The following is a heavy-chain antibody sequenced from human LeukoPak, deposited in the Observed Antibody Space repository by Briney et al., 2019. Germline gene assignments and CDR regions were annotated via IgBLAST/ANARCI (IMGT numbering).Heavy chain of an antibody. CDR1: GGTFSSYA. CDR3: ARGWYQLLPFDY. J-gene: IGHJ4*02. CDR2: IIPIFGTA. Sequence: ASVKVSCKASGGTFSSYAISWVRQAPGQGLEWMGGIIPIFGTANYAQKFQGRVTMTRDTSTSTVYMELSSLRSEDTAVYYCARGWYQLLPFDYWGQGTLVTVSS. V-gene: IGHV1-69*05. D-gene: IGHD2-2*01.